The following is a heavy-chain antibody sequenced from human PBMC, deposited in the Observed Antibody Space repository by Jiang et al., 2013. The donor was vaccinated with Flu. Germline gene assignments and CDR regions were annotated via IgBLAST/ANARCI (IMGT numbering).Heavy chain of an antibody. D-gene: IGHD5-12*01. Sequence: LLKPSETLSLTCTVSGGSISSSSYYWGWIRQPPGKGLEWIGSIYYSGSTYYNPSLKSRVTISVDTSKNQFSLKLSPVTAADTAVYYCARGRRNSGYDPLSYFDYWGQGTLVTASS. CDR2: IYYSGST. J-gene: IGHJ4*02. CDR1: GGSISSSSYY. CDR3: ARGRRNSGYDPLSYFDY. V-gene: IGHV4-39*01.